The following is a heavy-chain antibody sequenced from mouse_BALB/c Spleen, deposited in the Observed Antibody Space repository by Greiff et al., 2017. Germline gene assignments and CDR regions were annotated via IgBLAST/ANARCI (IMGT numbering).Heavy chain of an antibody. J-gene: IGHJ4*01. CDR3: ARWRDYYAMDY. Sequence: QVQLKESGAELMKPGASVKISCKATGYTFSSYWIEWVKQRPGHGLEWIGEILPGSGSTNYNEKFKGKATFTVDTSSNTAYMQLNSLTSEDSAVYYCARWRDYYAMDYWGQGTSVTVSS. CDR2: ILPGSGST. V-gene: IGHV1-9*01. CDR1: GYTFSSYW.